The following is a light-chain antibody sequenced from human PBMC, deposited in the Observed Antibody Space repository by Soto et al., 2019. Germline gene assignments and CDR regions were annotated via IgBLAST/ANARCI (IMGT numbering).Light chain of an antibody. CDR3: QQRSIWPRT. CDR2: DAS. V-gene: IGKV3-11*01. CDR1: QSVTSY. J-gene: IGKJ2*01. Sequence: EIVLTQSPATLSLSPGERATLSCSASQSVTSYLAWYQQKHGQAPRLLIYDASNRATGIPARFSGSGSGTDFTLTISSLEPEDFAVYYCQQRSIWPRTFGQGTKLEIK.